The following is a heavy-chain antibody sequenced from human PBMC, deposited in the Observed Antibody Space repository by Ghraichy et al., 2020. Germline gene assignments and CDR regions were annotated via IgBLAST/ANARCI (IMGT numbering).Heavy chain of an antibody. CDR3: ARDLAWGSGSYSSFYYGMDV. D-gene: IGHD3-10*01. CDR1: EFTVTSNY. V-gene: IGHV3-53*01. CDR2: IYSGGGT. J-gene: IGHJ6*02. Sequence: ETLSLTCAASEFTVTSNYMNWVRQAPGKGLEWVSVIYSGGGTYYADSVKGRFTISRDSSKNTLYLQMNSLRAEDTAVYYCARDLAWGSGSYSSFYYGMDVWGQGTTVTVSS.